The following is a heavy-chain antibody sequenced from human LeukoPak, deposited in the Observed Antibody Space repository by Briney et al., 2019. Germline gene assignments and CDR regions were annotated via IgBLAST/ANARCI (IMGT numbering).Heavy chain of an antibody. CDR3: ARGELPYYSSGPDY. J-gene: IGHJ4*02. CDR2: INHSGST. Sequence: SETLSLTCAVYGGSFSGYYWSWIRQPPGKGLEWIGEINHSGSTNYNPSLKSRVTISVDTSKNQFSLKLSSVTAADTAVYYCARGELPYYSSGPDYWGQGTLVTVSS. V-gene: IGHV4-34*01. D-gene: IGHD3-22*01. CDR1: GGSFSGYY.